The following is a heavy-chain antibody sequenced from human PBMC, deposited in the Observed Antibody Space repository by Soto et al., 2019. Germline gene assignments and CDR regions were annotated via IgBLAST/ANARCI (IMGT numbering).Heavy chain of an antibody. V-gene: IGHV4-59*01. CDR3: ARGQTSMPYDFDY. CDR2: IYYSGST. Sequence: PSETLSLTCTVSGGSISSYYWSWIRQPPGKGLEWIGYIYYSGSTNYNPSLKSRVTISVHTSKNQFSLKLSSVTAAGTAVYYCARGQTSMPYDFDYRCQGTLVTVSS. J-gene: IGHJ4*02. CDR1: GGSISSYY. D-gene: IGHD2-2*01.